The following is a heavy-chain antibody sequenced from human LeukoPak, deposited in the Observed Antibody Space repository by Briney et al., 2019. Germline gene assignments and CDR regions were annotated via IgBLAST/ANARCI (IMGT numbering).Heavy chain of an antibody. V-gene: IGHV3-30*09. CDR1: GITFSNYA. CDR2: ISYDGNNK. Sequence: QPGRSLRLSCAASGITFSNYAMHWVRQAPGKGLEWVAVISYDGNNKYHADSVKGRFAISRDNSKNTLYLQMNSLRTEDTAVYSCARGGDYGSGSFRWRHFDYWGQGTLVTVSS. J-gene: IGHJ4*02. CDR3: ARGGDYGSGSFRWRHFDY. D-gene: IGHD3-10*01.